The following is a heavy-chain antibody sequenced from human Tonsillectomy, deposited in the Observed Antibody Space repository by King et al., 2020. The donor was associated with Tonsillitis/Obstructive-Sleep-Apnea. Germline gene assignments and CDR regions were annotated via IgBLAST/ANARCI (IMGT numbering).Heavy chain of an antibody. Sequence: VQLQEAGPGLVKPSQTLSLTCTVSGVSISSGGYYLSWIRQHPGKGLVWIGYIYYSVSTYFNPSLKRRVTITVDTSKNQVSLKLSSVTAADTAVYYCARTRGDGHGDFIFDCWGQGTLVTVSS. CDR3: ARTRGDGHGDFIFDC. CDR2: IYYSVST. CDR1: GVSISSGGYY. D-gene: IGHD4-17*01. V-gene: IGHV4-31*03. J-gene: IGHJ4*02.